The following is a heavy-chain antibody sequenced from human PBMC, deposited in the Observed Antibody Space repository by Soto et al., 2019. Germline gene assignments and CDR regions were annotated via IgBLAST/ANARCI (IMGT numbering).Heavy chain of an antibody. CDR3: ARGYSSGWYDYFDY. CDR1: GGSISSSSYY. D-gene: IGHD6-19*01. Sequence: QLQLQESGPGLVKPSETLSLTCTVSGGSISSSSYYWGWIRQPPGKGLEWIGSIYYSGSTYYNPSLKSRVTISVDTSKNQFSLKLSSVTAADTAVYYCARGYSSGWYDYFDYWGQGTLVTVSS. J-gene: IGHJ4*02. CDR2: IYYSGST. V-gene: IGHV4-39*01.